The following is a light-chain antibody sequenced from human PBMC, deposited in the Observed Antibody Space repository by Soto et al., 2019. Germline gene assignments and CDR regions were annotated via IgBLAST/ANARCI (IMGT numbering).Light chain of an antibody. V-gene: IGLV1-40*01. CDR3: QSYDSSLSAYVV. J-gene: IGLJ2*01. CDR2: GNS. CDR1: SSNIGAGYD. Sequence: QSVLTQPPSVSGAPGQRVTISCTGSSSNIGAGYDVHWYQQLPGTAPKLLIYGNSNRPSGVPDRFSGSKSGTSASLAITGLQAEDEADDYCQSYDSSLSAYVVFGRGTKLTVL.